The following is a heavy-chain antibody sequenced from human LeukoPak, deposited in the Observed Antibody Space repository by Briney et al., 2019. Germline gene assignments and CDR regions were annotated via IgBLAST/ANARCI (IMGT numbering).Heavy chain of an antibody. D-gene: IGHD6-13*01. CDR2: IWSDGSNQ. Sequence: GGSLRLSCAASGFSFSSFGMHWVRQAPGKGLEWVAVIWSDGSNQYYAGSLRGRFTISRDKPKDTLYLQMNSLRVEDTAVYYCARGEYSSSWHSEYFQHWGQGTLVTVSS. V-gene: IGHV3-33*01. CDR3: ARGEYSSSWHSEYFQH. J-gene: IGHJ1*01. CDR1: GFSFSSFG.